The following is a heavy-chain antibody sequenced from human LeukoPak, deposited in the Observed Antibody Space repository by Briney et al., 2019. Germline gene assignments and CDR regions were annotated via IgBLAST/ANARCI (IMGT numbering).Heavy chain of an antibody. J-gene: IGHJ4*02. CDR2: ISSSSSYI. CDR1: GFTFCSYS. CDR3: ARLYVVVVAANASDY. V-gene: IGHV3-21*01. Sequence: AGGSLRLSCAASGFTFCSYSMNWVLQAPGKGLQWVSAISSSSSYIYYADSVKGRFTISRDNAKNSLYLQMNSLRAEDTAVYYCARLYVVVVAANASDYWGQGTLVTVSS. D-gene: IGHD2-15*01.